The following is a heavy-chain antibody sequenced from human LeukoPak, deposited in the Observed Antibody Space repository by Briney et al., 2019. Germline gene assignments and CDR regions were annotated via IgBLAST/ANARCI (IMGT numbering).Heavy chain of an antibody. D-gene: IGHD5-12*01. CDR2: IYHSGST. CDR3: ARYNIVATTFDY. J-gene: IGHJ4*02. CDR1: GYFISSGYY. Sequence: SETLSLTCTVSGYFISSGYYWGWIRQPPGKGLEWIGSIYHSGSTYYNPSLKSRVTISVDTSKNQFSLKLSSVTAADTAVYYCARYNIVATTFDYWGQGTLVTVSS. V-gene: IGHV4-38-2*02.